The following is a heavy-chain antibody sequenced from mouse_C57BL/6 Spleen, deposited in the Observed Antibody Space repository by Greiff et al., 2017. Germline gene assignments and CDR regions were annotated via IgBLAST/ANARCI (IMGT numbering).Heavy chain of an antibody. V-gene: IGHV5-4*01. J-gene: IGHJ2*01. CDR1: GFTFSGYA. CDR2: ISDGGSYT. D-gene: IGHD1-1*01. CDR3: ARDRNYGSSPYFDY. Sequence: EVQLVESGGGLVKPGGSLKLSCAASGFTFSGYAMSWVRQTPEKRLEWVATISDGGSYTYYPDNVKGRFTISRDNAKNNLYLQMSHLKSEDTAMYYCARDRNYGSSPYFDYWGQGTTLTVSS.